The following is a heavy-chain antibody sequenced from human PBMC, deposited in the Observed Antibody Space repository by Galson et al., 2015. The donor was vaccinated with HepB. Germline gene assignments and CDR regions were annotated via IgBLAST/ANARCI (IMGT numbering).Heavy chain of an antibody. J-gene: IGHJ3*01. Sequence: CAISGDSVSSNSAAWNWIRQSPSRGLEWLGRTYYRSKWYYDYAVSVIGRVTISPDTSKNQFSLQLNSVTPEDTAVYYCVREPHAFDVWGQGTKVTVSS. CDR1: GDSVSSNSAA. CDR2: TYYRSKWYY. V-gene: IGHV6-1*01. CDR3: VREPHAFDV.